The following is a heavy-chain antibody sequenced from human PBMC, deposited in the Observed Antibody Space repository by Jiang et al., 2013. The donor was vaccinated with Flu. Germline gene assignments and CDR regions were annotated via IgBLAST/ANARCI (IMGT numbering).Heavy chain of an antibody. Sequence: TLTCTFSGFSLSTSGMCVSWIRQPPGKALEWLARIDWDDDKYYSTSLKTRLTISKDTSKNQVVLTMTNMDPVDTATYYCARIQDYYDSSGYYGVYAFDIWGQGTMVTVSS. CDR3: ARIQDYYDSSGYYGVYAFDI. V-gene: IGHV2-70*11. CDR2: IDWDDDK. J-gene: IGHJ3*02. D-gene: IGHD3-22*01. CDR1: GFSLSTSGMC.